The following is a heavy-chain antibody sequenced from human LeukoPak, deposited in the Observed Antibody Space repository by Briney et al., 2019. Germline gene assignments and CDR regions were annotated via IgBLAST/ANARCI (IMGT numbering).Heavy chain of an antibody. CDR1: GYSFTVFY. J-gene: IGHJ4*02. CDR2: INPNTGGT. Sequence: ASVKVSCKASGYSFTVFYIHWVRQAPGQGLEWMGSINPNTGGTDSVENFQGRVTLTRDTSTSTAYMELSSLRSDDTAVYYCAPAGYSSGIMDYWGQGTLVTVSS. D-gene: IGHD6-19*01. V-gene: IGHV1-2*02. CDR3: APAGYSSGIMDY.